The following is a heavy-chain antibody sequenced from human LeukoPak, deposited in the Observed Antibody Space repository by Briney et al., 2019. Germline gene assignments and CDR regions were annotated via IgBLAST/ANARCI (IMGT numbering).Heavy chain of an antibody. D-gene: IGHD3-3*01. J-gene: IGHJ4*02. CDR3: ARAGRDFWSGYYDDY. CDR1: GGSISSGGYY. Sequence: SETLSLTCTVSGGSISSGGYYWSWIRQHPGKGLEWIGYIYYSGSTYYNPSLKSRVTISVDTSKNQFSLKLSSVTAADTAVYYCARAGRDFWSGYYDDYWGQGTLVTVSS. V-gene: IGHV4-31*03. CDR2: IYYSGST.